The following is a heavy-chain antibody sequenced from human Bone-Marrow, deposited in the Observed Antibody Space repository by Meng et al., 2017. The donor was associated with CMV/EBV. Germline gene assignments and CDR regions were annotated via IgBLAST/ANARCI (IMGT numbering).Heavy chain of an antibody. Sequence: GSLRLSCTVSGGSISSYYWSWIRQPPGKGLEWIGYIYYSGSTNYNPSLKSRVTISVDTSKNQFSLKLSSVTAADTAVYYCARLSGEAAMPFDYCGQGTLVTVSS. V-gene: IGHV4-59*01. J-gene: IGHJ4*02. CDR2: IYYSGST. CDR1: GGSISSYY. CDR3: ARLSGEAAMPFDY. D-gene: IGHD2-2*01.